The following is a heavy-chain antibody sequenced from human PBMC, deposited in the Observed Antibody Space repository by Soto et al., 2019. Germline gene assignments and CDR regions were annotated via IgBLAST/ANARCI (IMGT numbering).Heavy chain of an antibody. V-gene: IGHV3-53*01. D-gene: IGHD3-10*01. CDR2: IYNDGTT. CDR3: VRPLPSGRNYGMDV. J-gene: IGHJ6*02. CDR1: GLSVRNNY. Sequence: GGSLRLSCTASGLSVRNNYMSWVRQAPGMGLEWVSVIYNDGTTYYADSVKGRFTISRDTSKNTLSLQMDSLRAEDTAVYYCVRPLPSGRNYGMDVWGQGTTVTVSS.